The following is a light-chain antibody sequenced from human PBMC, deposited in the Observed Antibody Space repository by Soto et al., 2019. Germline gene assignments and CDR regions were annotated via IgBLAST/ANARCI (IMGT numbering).Light chain of an antibody. CDR2: GTS. Sequence: VVSHSPASLSVSPGESVTLSCRASQSFASNLAWYQQKPGQAPRLLIYGTSTRATGVPARFSGSGSGTDFTLTIGSLQAADFAVYHCQHYNNWPITFGQGTRLEV. CDR1: QSFASN. V-gene: IGKV3-15*01. CDR3: QHYNNWPIT. J-gene: IGKJ5*01.